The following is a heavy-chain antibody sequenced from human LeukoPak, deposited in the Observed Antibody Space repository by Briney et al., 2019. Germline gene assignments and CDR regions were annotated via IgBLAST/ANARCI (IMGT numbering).Heavy chain of an antibody. CDR1: ELTLSSYA. J-gene: IGHJ5*02. V-gene: IGHV3-23*01. Sequence: PGGSLILSCSGSELTLSSYAISWVRQAPGKGLEWVSAISASGANTYYAESLRSRLTISRDNAKNTVFLQLNSLRADDTARYYCAKAAALDRWGQGTLVTVSS. CDR3: AKAAALDR. D-gene: IGHD2-15*01. CDR2: ISASGANT.